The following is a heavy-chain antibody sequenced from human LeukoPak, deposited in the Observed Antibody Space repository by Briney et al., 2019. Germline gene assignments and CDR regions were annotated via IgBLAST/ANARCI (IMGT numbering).Heavy chain of an antibody. D-gene: IGHD6-19*01. CDR3: ARGISGWYLVPPDY. Sequence: ASVKVSCKASGYTFTSYGISWVRQAPGQGLEWMGWISAYNGNTNYAQKPQGRVTMTTDTSTSTAYMELRSLRSDDTAVYYCARGISGWYLVPPDYWGQGTLVTVSS. J-gene: IGHJ4*02. CDR1: GYTFTSYG. CDR2: ISAYNGNT. V-gene: IGHV1-18*04.